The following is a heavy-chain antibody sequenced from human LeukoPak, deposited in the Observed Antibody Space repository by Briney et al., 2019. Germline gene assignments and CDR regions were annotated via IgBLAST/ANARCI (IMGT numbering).Heavy chain of an antibody. CDR2: ISSSSSTI. CDR1: GGSISSSNYY. Sequence: PSETLSLTCSVSGGSISSSNYYWGWIRQPPGKGLEWVSYISSSSSTIYYADSVKGRFTISRDNAKNSLYLQMNSLRAEDTAVYYCARSTAYCSGGSCYSGYWGQGTLVTVSS. CDR3: ARSTAYCSGGSCYSGY. J-gene: IGHJ4*02. D-gene: IGHD2-15*01. V-gene: IGHV3-11*04.